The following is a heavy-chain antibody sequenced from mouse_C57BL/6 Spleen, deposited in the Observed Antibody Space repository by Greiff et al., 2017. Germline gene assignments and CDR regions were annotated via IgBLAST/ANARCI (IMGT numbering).Heavy chain of an antibody. V-gene: IGHV5-6*01. Sequence: EVMLVESGGDLVKPGGSLKLSCAASGFTFSSYGMSWVRQTPDKRLEWVATISSGGSYTYYPDSVKGRFTISRDNAKNTLYLQMSSLKSEDTAMYYCARHGDDHAYFDYGGQGTTLTVSS. CDR1: GFTFSSYG. CDR3: ARHGDDHAYFDY. CDR2: ISSGGSYT. J-gene: IGHJ2*01. D-gene: IGHD2-4*01.